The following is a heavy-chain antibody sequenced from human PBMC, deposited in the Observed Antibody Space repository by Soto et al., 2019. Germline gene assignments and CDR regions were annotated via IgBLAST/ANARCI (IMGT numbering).Heavy chain of an antibody. Sequence: SETLSLTCTVSGGSISGSSYFWGWIRQPPGKGLEWIGSIYYSGSTYYNPSLKSRVTVSVDTSKNQFSLKLSSVTAADTAVYYCARSWGTYFDFWGQGTLVTVSS. CDR1: GGSISGSSYF. CDR3: ARSWGTYFDF. D-gene: IGHD7-27*01. CDR2: IYYSGST. V-gene: IGHV4-39*01. J-gene: IGHJ4*02.